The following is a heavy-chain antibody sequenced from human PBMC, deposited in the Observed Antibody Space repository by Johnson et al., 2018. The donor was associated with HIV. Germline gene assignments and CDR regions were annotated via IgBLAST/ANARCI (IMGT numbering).Heavy chain of an antibody. D-gene: IGHD6-19*01. V-gene: IGHV3-30*04. CDR3: ARVVLVRLAVAGPSRDAFDI. Sequence: QVQLVESGGGVVQPGRSLRLSCAASGFTFSSYAMHWVRQAPGKGLEWVAVISYDGSNKYYADSVKGRFNNSRDNSKNTLYLQMNSLRAEDTALYYCARVVLVRLAVAGPSRDAFDIWGQGTMVTVSS. J-gene: IGHJ3*02. CDR1: GFTFSSYA. CDR2: ISYDGSNK.